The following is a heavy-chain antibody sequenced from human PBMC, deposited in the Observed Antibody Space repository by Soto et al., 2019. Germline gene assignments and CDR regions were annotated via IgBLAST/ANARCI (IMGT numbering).Heavy chain of an antibody. CDR2: VYTSAEGGAT. CDR1: GFSVTNAW. Sequence: EVQLVDSGGGLVKPGGSLRLSCAASGFSVTNAWMNWVRQDPGKGLEWVGRVYTSAEGGATNYAAPVKGRFTISRDDSKNTVYLQMNSLMTEDTAVYYCTTGSVEGFWGQGTTVTVSS. D-gene: IGHD2-15*01. V-gene: IGHV3-15*07. J-gene: IGHJ6*02. CDR3: TTGSVEGF.